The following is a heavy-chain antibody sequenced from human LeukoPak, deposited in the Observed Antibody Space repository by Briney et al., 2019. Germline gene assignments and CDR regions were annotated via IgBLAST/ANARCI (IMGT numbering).Heavy chain of an antibody. J-gene: IGHJ3*02. Sequence: GASVKVSCKXSGGTFSSYTISWVRQAPGQGLEWMGRIIPILGIANYAQKFQGRVTITADKSTSTAYMELSSLRSEDTAVYYCARVDDSSGWYADAFDIWGQGTMVTVSS. CDR1: GGTFSSYT. V-gene: IGHV1-69*02. D-gene: IGHD6-19*01. CDR3: ARVDDSSGWYADAFDI. CDR2: IIPILGIA.